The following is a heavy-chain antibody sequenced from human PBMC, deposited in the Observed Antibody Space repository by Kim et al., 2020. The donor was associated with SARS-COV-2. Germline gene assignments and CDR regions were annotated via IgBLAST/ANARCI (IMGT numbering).Heavy chain of an antibody. Sequence: GTTDYAAPVKGRFTISRDDSKNTLYLQMNSLKTEDTAVYYCTTPLWFGDTWGQGTLVTVSS. V-gene: IGHV3-15*01. D-gene: IGHD3-10*01. J-gene: IGHJ5*02. CDR2: GTT. CDR3: TTPLWFGDT.